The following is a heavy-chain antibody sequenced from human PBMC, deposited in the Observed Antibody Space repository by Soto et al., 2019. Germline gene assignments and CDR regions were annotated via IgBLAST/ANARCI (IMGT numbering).Heavy chain of an antibody. D-gene: IGHD6-13*01. CDR2: IYHSGST. J-gene: IGHJ5*02. Sequence: QVQLQESGPGLVKPSETLSLTCTVSGGSVSSGSYYWSWIRQPPGKGLEWIGEIYHSGSTNYNPSLKSRVTISVDKSKNQFSLKLSSVTAADTAVYYCARSAEGIPNWFDPWGQGTLVTVSS. V-gene: IGHV4-61*01. CDR1: GGSVSSGSYY. CDR3: ARSAEGIPNWFDP.